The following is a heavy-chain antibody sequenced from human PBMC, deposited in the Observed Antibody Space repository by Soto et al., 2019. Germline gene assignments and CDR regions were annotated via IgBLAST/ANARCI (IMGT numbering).Heavy chain of an antibody. D-gene: IGHD2-2*01. CDR1: GDSVSSNSAA. CDR3: ARDHCSSTSCHHPLNWFDP. Sequence: PSQTLSLTCVISGDSVSSNSAAWNWIRQSPSRGLEWLGRTYYRSKWYNDYAVSVKSRITINPDTSKNQFSLQLNSVTPEDTAVYYCARDHCSSTSCHHPLNWFDPWGQGTLVTVSS. J-gene: IGHJ5*02. V-gene: IGHV6-1*01. CDR2: TYYRSKWYN.